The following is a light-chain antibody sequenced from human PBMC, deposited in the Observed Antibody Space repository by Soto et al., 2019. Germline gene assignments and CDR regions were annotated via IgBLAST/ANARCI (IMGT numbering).Light chain of an antibody. CDR1: SSDVGGYNC. V-gene: IGLV2-8*01. Sequence: QSVLTQPPSASGSPGQSVTISCTGTSSDVGGYNCVSWYQQHPGKAPKLMIYEASKRPSGVPDRFSGSKSGNTASLTVSGLQAEDEAEYYCSSYAGSIRYVFGTGTKVTVL. CDR2: EAS. J-gene: IGLJ1*01. CDR3: SSYAGSIRYV.